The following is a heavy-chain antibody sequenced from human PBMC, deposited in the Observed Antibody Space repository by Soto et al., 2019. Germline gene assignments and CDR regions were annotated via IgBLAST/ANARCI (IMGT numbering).Heavy chain of an antibody. J-gene: IGHJ4*02. D-gene: IGHD3-16*02. V-gene: IGHV1-8*01. CDR2: MNPNSGNT. CDR3: ARGLLEDYIWGSYRYNDY. Sequence: ASVKVSCKASGYTFTSYDINWVRQATGQGLEWMGWMNPNSGNTGYAQKFQGRVTMTRNTSISTAYMELSSLRSEDTAVYYCARGLLEDYIWGSYRYNDYWGQGTLVTV. CDR1: GYTFTSYD.